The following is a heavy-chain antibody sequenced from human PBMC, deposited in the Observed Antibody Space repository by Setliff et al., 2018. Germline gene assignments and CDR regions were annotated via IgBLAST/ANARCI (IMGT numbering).Heavy chain of an antibody. CDR2: IIPMFGTP. Sequence: ASVKVSCKASGDSLSNYAISWVRQAPGQGLEWMGGIIPMFGTPAYTQKFQDRVTITTDESTSTAYMELNSLTSEDTAVYYCARSPAVLGIVYLDPWGQGTLVTVSS. CDR3: ARSPAVLGIVYLDP. CDR1: GDSLSNYA. V-gene: IGHV1-69*05. J-gene: IGHJ5*02. D-gene: IGHD2-15*01.